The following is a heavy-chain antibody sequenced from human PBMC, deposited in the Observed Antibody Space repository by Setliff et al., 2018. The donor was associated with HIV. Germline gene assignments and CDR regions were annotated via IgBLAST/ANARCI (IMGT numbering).Heavy chain of an antibody. Sequence: SETLSLTCTVSGGSISSSSHYLGWIRQPPGKGLEWIGSIYFSGSTYYNPSLKSRVTISVDTSKNQFSLKLSSVTAADTAVYYCARPRYTYGTPPAFDIWGRGTVVTVSS. CDR3: ARPRYTYGTPPAFDI. D-gene: IGHD5-18*01. J-gene: IGHJ3*02. V-gene: IGHV4-39*01. CDR1: GGSISSSSHY. CDR2: IYFSGST.